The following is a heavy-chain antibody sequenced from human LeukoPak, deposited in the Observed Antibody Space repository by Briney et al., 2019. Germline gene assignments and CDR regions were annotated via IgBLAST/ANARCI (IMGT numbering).Heavy chain of an antibody. CDR1: GFTFSSYA. V-gene: IGHV3-23*01. J-gene: IGHJ4*02. D-gene: IGHD6-19*01. CDR2: ISGSGGST. CDR3: ARDVYSSGRPKYFDY. Sequence: GGSLRLSCAASGFTFSSYAMSWVRQAPGKGLEWVSAISGSGGSTYYADSVKGRFTISRDNSKNTLYLKMNSLRAEDTAVYYCARDVYSSGRPKYFDYWGQGTLVTVSS.